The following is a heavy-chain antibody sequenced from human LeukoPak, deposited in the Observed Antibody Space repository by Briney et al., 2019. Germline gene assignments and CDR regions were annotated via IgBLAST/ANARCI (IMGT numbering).Heavy chain of an antibody. V-gene: IGHV4-34*01. CDR3: ARHKPAPDYYDSSGYYYVDAFDI. J-gene: IGHJ3*02. CDR2: INHSGST. CDR1: GGSFSGYY. D-gene: IGHD3-22*01. Sequence: PSETLSLTCAVYGGSFSGYYWSWIRQPPGKGLEWIGEINHSGSTNYNPSLKSRVTISVDTSKNQFSLKLSSLTAADTAVYYCARHKPAPDYYDSSGYYYVDAFDIWGQGTMVTVSS.